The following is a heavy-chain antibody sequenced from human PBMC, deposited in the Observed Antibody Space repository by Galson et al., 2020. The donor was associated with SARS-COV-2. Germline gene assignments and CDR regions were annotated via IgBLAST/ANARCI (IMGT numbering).Heavy chain of an antibody. CDR3: ARGGAVAAIGGYYYYGMDV. D-gene: IGHD6-19*01. Sequence: ASVKVSCKASGYTFTGYYMHWVRQAPGQGLAWMGWINPNSGGTNYAQKFQGRVTMTRDTSISTAYMELSRLRSDDTAVYYCARGGAVAAIGGYYYYGMDVWGQGTTVTVSS. CDR2: INPNSGGT. J-gene: IGHJ6*02. CDR1: GYTFTGYY. V-gene: IGHV1-2*02.